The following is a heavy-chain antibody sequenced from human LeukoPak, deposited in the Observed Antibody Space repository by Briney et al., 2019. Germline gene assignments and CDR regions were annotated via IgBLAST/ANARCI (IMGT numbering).Heavy chain of an antibody. J-gene: IGHJ4*02. CDR3: ARSRGGSSWFNYLDS. V-gene: IGHV4-59*08. CDR1: GGSISSYY. CDR2: IYYSGTT. D-gene: IGHD6-13*01. Sequence: SETLSLTCTVSGGSISSYYWSWIRQPPGKGLEWIGYIYYSGTTNYNPSLESRVTISVDTSKNQFSLKLNSVTATDTAVYYCARSRGGSSWFNYLDSWGQGALVTVSS.